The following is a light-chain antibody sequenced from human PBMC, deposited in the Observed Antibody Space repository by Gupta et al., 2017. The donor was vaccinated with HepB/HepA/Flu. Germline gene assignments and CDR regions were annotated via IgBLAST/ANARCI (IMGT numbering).Light chain of an antibody. J-gene: IGLJ2*01. CDR1: SCYIGGGNNY. V-gene: IGLV2-8*01. CDR3: SSYAGSNGLL. Sequence: QSALTQPPSASGSPGQSVTISCTALSCYIGGGNNYVSWYQQHPGKAPKLIIYDVRNRPSGVPDRFSGSKSGNTASLTVSGLQADDEADYYCSSYAGSNGLLFGGGTKLTVL. CDR2: DVR.